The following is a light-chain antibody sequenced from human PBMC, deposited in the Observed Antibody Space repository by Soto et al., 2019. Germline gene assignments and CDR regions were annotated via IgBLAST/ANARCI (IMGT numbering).Light chain of an antibody. V-gene: IGKV1-5*03. Sequence: DIQMTQSPSTLSASVGDRVTITCRASQSISKWLAWYQQKPGKAPKLLIYKASTLQSGVPSRFSGSGSGTEFTFTISSLQPDDFATYYCQHYNNDYAWTFGQGTKGEIK. CDR3: QHYNNDYAWT. J-gene: IGKJ1*01. CDR2: KAS. CDR1: QSISKW.